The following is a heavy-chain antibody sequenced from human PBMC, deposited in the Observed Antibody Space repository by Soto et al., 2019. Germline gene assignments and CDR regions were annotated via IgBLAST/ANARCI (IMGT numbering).Heavy chain of an antibody. CDR2: IRRKVSSATT. J-gene: IGHJ4*02. CDR3: AREQGGITGVRGDVDY. V-gene: IGHV3-49*01. D-gene: IGHD3-10*01. Sequence: PGGSLRLSCIASGFNFGDYSMSWFRQAPGKGLEWVNFIRRKVSSATTEDAASVRGRFIISRDGSKSAVYLQMNSLKIEDTAVYYCAREQGGITGVRGDVDYWGQGTLVTVSS. CDR1: GFNFGDYS.